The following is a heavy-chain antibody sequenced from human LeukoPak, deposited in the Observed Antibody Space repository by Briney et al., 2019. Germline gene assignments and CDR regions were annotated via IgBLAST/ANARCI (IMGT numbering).Heavy chain of an antibody. V-gene: IGHV3-20*04. D-gene: IGHD3-10*01. CDR1: GYTFDEYD. Sequence: GGSLRLFCAMSGYTFDEYDMNGPRQVPGKGLEWVSNINWNGRNVDYADSVKGRFTISRDKAKNSLHLQMHSLRAEDTAVYYCARVRKQYYYGNSHHRDASYVGGQGTMVIVSS. CDR2: INWNGRNV. J-gene: IGHJ3*01. CDR3: ARVRKQYYYGNSHHRDASYV.